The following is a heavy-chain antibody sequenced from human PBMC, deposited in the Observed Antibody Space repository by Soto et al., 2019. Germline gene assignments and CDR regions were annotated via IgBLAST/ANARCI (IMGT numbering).Heavy chain of an antibody. CDR3: TPLPYNWNGGDY. CDR2: IKSKTDGGTT. V-gene: IGHV3-15*01. Sequence: EVQLVESGGGLVKPGGSLRLSCAASGFTFSNAWMSWVRQAPGKGLEWVGRIKSKTDGGTTDYAAPVKGRFTISRDDSKNTLYLQMNSLKTEDPAVYYCTPLPYNWNGGDYWGQGTLVTVSS. J-gene: IGHJ4*02. CDR1: GFTFSNAW. D-gene: IGHD1-20*01.